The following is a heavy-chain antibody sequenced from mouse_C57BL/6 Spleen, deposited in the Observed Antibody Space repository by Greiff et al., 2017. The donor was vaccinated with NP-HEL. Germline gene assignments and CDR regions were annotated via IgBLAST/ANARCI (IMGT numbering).Heavy chain of an antibody. CDR1: GFNIKDYY. CDR3: ARSGTTVVVPFDY. CDR2: IDPEDGET. J-gene: IGHJ2*01. V-gene: IGHV14-2*01. D-gene: IGHD1-1*01. Sequence: EVQLQQSGAELVKPGASVKLSCTASGFNIKDYYMHWVKQRTEQGLEWIGRIDPEDGETKYAPTFQGKATITADTSSNTAYLQLSSLTSEDTAVYYCARSGTTVVVPFDYWGQGTTLTVSS.